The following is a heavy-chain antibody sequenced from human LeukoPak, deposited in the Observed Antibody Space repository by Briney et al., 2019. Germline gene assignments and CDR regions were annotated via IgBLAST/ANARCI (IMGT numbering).Heavy chain of an antibody. CDR3: ARGRDFWSGYYPGYYYYYMDV. CDR2: INHSGRT. J-gene: IGHJ6*03. CDR1: GRSFSGYY. Sequence: KPSEPLSLTCGVWGRSFSGYYWRWPPHPRGKAREGSGEINHSGRTNYNPSLKSRVTLSVDTSKNQFSLKLSSVTAADTAVYYCARGRDFWSGYYPGYYYYYMDVWGKGTTVTVSS. V-gene: IGHV4-34*01. D-gene: IGHD3-3*01.